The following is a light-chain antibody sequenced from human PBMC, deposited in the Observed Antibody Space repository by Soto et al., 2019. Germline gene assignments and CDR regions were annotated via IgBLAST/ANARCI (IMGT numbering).Light chain of an antibody. CDR3: SSYTSSSTPWV. Sequence: QSALTQPPSVSGSPGQSITISCTGTSSDVGGYNYVSWYQQHPGKAPKLMIYDVSNRPSGVSNRFSGYKSGNTASLTISGLQAEDEADYYCSSYTSSSTPWVFGGGTKLTVL. CDR1: SSDVGGYNY. J-gene: IGLJ3*02. CDR2: DVS. V-gene: IGLV2-14*01.